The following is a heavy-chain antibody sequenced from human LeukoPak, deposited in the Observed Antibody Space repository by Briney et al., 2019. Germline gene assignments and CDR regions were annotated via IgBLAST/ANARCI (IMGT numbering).Heavy chain of an antibody. J-gene: IGHJ3*02. CDR3: ATENGHASDI. D-gene: IGHD2-8*01. Sequence: GGSLRLSCSASVFTFSSYWMHWVRRSPGKGLVWVSSIKSYGSSTTYADSVTSRITISRENARNTLYLQMNSLRAEDTAVYYCATENGHASDISGQGTMVTVSA. CDR2: IKSYGSST. V-gene: IGHV3-74*03. CDR1: VFTFSSYW.